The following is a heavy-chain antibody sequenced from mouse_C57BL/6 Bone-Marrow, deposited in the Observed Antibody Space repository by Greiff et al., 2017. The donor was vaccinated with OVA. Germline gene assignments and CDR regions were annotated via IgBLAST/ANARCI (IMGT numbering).Heavy chain of an antibody. CDR3: ARALDWYFDV. CDR1: GYTFTSYW. V-gene: IGHV1-64*01. J-gene: IGHJ1*03. Sequence: QVQLQQPGAELVKPGASVKLSCKASGYTFTSYWMHWVKQRPGQGLEWIGVIHPNGGSTNYNEKFKSKATLTVDKSSSTAYMQLSSLTSEDSAVYYCARALDWYFDVWGTGTTVTVSS. CDR2: IHPNGGST. D-gene: IGHD2-10*02.